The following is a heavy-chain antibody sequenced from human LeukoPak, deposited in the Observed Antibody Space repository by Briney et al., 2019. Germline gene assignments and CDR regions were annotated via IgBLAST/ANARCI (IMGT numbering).Heavy chain of an antibody. J-gene: IGHJ6*03. CDR3: ARTHGDRSSYFYYMDV. V-gene: IGHV4-30-2*01. CDR2: IYQSGST. D-gene: IGHD4-17*01. CDR1: GASISSGGYY. Sequence: SGTLSLTCTVSGASISSGGYYWSWIRQPPGKGLECIGYIYQSGSTYYNPSLKSRVTISIDRSKNRFSLKLSSVTAADTAVYYCARTHGDRSSYFYYMDVWGKGTTVTVSS.